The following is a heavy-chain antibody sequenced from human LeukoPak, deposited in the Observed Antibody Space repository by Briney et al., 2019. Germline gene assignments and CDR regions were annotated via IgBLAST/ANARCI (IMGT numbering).Heavy chain of an antibody. V-gene: IGHV3-30*02. D-gene: IGHD3-9*01. CDR2: IRHDGSNK. CDR1: GFTFSSYG. J-gene: IGHJ4*02. CDR3: AKDTRDILTGYYNTAFDY. Sequence: GGSLRLSCAASGFTFSSYGMHWVRQAPGKGLEWVAFIRHDGSNKYYADSVNGRFTISRDNAKNSLYLQMNSLRAEDTALYYCAKDTRDILTGYYNTAFDYWGQGTLVTVSS.